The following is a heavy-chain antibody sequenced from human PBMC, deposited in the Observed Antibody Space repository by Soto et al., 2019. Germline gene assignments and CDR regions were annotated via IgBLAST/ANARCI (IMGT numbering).Heavy chain of an antibody. CDR1: GYSFTSYW. CDR2: IYPGDSDT. Sequence: PGESLKISCKGSGYSFTSYWIGWVRQMPGKGLEWMGIIYPGDSDTRYSPSFQGQVTISADKSISTAYLQWSSLKASDTAMYYCARLPIVGATVWAFDIWGQGTMVTVSS. D-gene: IGHD1-26*01. V-gene: IGHV5-51*01. CDR3: ARLPIVGATVWAFDI. J-gene: IGHJ3*02.